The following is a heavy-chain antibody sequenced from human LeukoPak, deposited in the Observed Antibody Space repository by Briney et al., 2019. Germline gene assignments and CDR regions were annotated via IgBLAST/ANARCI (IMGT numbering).Heavy chain of an antibody. CDR1: GGSISSGNYF. V-gene: IGHV4-61*02. CDR2: IYTSGST. Sequence: SETLSLTCTVSGGSISSGNYFWSWVRQPAGKGLEWIGRIYTSGSTNYNPSLKSRVTISVDTSKNQFSLKLSSVTAADTAVYYCARGPKYYDFWSGYSVTLDYWGQGTLVTVSS. J-gene: IGHJ4*02. D-gene: IGHD3-3*01. CDR3: ARGPKYYDFWSGYSVTLDY.